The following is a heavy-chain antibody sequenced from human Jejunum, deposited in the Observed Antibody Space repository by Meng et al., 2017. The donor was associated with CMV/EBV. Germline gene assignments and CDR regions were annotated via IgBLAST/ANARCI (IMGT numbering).Heavy chain of an antibody. J-gene: IGHJ3*02. Sequence: TYTMTVVRQAPGQGLGWMGWINTNTGHPTYAQGFTGRFVFSLDTSVSTAYLQISSLKAEDTAIYYCARGGVPFYSFNSGNYYNAFDIWGQGTMVTVSS. CDR1: TYT. CDR3: ARGGVPFYSFNSGNYYNAFDI. D-gene: IGHD3-10*01. V-gene: IGHV7-4-1*02. CDR2: INTNTGHP.